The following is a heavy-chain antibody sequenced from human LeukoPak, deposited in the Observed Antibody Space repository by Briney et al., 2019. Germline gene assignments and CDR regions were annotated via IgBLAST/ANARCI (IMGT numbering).Heavy chain of an antibody. CDR1: GFTFSGSA. J-gene: IGHJ3*02. V-gene: IGHV4-59*01. Sequence: TSGGSLRLSCAASGFTFSGSAMHWIRQPPGKGLEWIAYIDYRGSTTYNPSLRSRVTISVDTSRNQFSLKLSSVTAADTAVYYCARSRSGYSYDHAAFEIWGQGTMVTVSS. CDR2: IDYRGST. D-gene: IGHD5-18*01. CDR3: ARSRSGYSYDHAAFEI.